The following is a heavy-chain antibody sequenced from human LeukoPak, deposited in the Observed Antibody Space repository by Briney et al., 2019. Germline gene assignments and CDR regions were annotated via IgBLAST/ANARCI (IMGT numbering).Heavy chain of an antibody. V-gene: IGHV1-18*01. CDR1: GYTFSIYG. CDR2: ISGYNGNT. D-gene: IGHD3-3*01. J-gene: IGHJ4*02. Sequence: GASVKVSCKASGYTFSIYGISWVRQAPGQGLEWMGWISGYNGNTNYAQKVQSRVMMTTDTSTSTAYMELRSLRSDDTAVYYCARDATIFGAVSRFDYWGQGTLVTVSS. CDR3: ARDATIFGAVSRFDY.